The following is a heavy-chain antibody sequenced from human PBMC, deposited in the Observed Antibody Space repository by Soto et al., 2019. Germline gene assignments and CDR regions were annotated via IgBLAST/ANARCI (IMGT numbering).Heavy chain of an antibody. CDR1: GGTFSSYA. D-gene: IGHD2-15*01. CDR2: IIPILVTA. V-gene: IGHV1-69*06. J-gene: IGHJ6*02. CDR3: AREEVVVVADTVTGRMDV. Sequence: QVQLVQSGAEVKKPGSSVKVSCKASGGTFSSYAISWVRQAPGQGLEWIGGIIPILVTANYAQQFQGRVTITAHKSTNTDYMELRGLGYEDTAVYYCAREEVVVVADTVTGRMDVWGQGTPVTVSS.